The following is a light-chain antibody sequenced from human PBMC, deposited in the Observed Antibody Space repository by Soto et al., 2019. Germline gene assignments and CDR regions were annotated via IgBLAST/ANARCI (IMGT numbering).Light chain of an antibody. V-gene: IGKV3-15*01. Sequence: EIVVTQSPATLSVSPGERATLSCRASQSVRSNLAWYQQKPGQAPRLLIYGASTRATGIPARFSGSGSGTEFTLTISSLQSEDFAVYYCQQYGSSGTFGQGTKVDIK. CDR1: QSVRSN. J-gene: IGKJ1*01. CDR2: GAS. CDR3: QQYGSSGT.